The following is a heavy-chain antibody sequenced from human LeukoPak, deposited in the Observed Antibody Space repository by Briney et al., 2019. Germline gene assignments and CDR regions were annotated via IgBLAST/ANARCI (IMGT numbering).Heavy chain of an antibody. CDR2: VHYSGTA. Sequence: PSEILSLTCTVSGGSISSYYWSWIRQPPGKGLAWIGYVHYSGTANYNPSFKSRVTISVDTSKNQFSLNLTSVTAADTAVYFCARLRLSGGSFSVGWFDPWGQGIQVTVSS. CDR3: ARLRLSGGSFSVGWFDP. J-gene: IGHJ5*02. D-gene: IGHD1-26*01. CDR1: GGSISSYY. V-gene: IGHV4-59*12.